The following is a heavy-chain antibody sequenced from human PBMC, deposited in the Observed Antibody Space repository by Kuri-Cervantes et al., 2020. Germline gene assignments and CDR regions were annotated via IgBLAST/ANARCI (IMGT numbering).Heavy chain of an antibody. CDR3: AHSSLYYGSGEYGYFDY. CDR1: GFSLSTSGMR. CDR2: IDWDDDK. J-gene: IGHJ4*02. D-gene: IGHD3-10*01. Sequence: SGPTLVKPTQTLTLTCTFSGFSLSTSGMRVSWIRQPPGKALEWLARIDWDDDKFYSTSLKTRLTISKDTSKNQVVLTMTNMDPVDTATYYCAHSSLYYGSGEYGYFDYWGQGTLVTVSS. V-gene: IGHV2-70*12.